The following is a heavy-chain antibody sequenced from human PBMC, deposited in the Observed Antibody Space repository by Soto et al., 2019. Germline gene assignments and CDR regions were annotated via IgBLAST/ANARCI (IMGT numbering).Heavy chain of an antibody. CDR3: AREGPAPYYYYGMDV. Sequence: QVQLVQSRGEVKKPGASVKVSCKTSGYSFTTYGISWVRQAPGQGLEWMGWISGYNGNTNYAQKVQGRVTMTTDTSXXTAYMELRSLRSDDTAVYYCAREGPAPYYYYGMDVWGQGSTVTVSS. CDR1: GYSFTTYG. CDR2: ISGYNGNT. V-gene: IGHV1-18*01. J-gene: IGHJ6*02.